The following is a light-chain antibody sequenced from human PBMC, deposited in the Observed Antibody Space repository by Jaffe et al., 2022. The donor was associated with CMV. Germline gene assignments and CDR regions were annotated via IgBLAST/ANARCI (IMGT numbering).Light chain of an antibody. J-gene: IGKJ4*01. CDR3: QNYNSAPFA. CDR1: QDISNS. V-gene: IGKV1-27*01. CDR2: AAS. Sequence: DIQMTQSPSSLSASVGDRVTITCRASQDISNSLAWYQQRPGKVPHLLIYAASTLQSGVPSRFSGSGSGTDFTLSISSLQPEDVASYYCQNYNSAPFAFGGGTKVDIK.